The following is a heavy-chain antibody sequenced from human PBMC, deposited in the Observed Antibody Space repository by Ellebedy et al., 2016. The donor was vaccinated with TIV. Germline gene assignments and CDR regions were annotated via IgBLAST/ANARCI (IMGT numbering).Heavy chain of an antibody. V-gene: IGHV1-69*13. J-gene: IGHJ2*01. D-gene: IGHD4/OR15-4a*01. Sequence: AASVKVSCKASGGTFSSYAISWVRQAPGQGLEWMGGIIPMFGKANSAQKFQGGVTITADESTSTAYMELSSLRSEDTAVYYCARDSGANFLGLSFCLWGRGTLVTVSS. CDR2: IIPMFGKA. CDR1: GGTFSSYA. CDR3: ARDSGANFLGLSFCL.